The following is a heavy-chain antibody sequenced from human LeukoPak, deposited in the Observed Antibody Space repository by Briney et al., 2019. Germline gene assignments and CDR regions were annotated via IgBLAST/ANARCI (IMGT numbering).Heavy chain of an antibody. CDR3: ARVGWYSSGWYYDY. V-gene: IGHV1-2*02. CDR2: INPNSGGT. D-gene: IGHD6-19*01. CDR1: GYTFTGYY. Sequence: ASVKVSCKASGYTFTGYYMHWVRQAPGQGLEWMGWINPNSGGTNYAQKFQGRVTMTRDTSISTAYMELSRLRSDDTAVYYCARVGWYSSGWYYDYWGQGTLVTVSS. J-gene: IGHJ4*02.